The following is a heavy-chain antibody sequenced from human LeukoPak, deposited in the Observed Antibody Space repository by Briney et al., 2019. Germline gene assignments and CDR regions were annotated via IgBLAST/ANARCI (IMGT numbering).Heavy chain of an antibody. D-gene: IGHD3-10*01. J-gene: IGHJ4*02. CDR1: GFTFSSYE. CDR2: ISSSGSTI. Sequence: GGSLRLSCAASGFTFSSYEMNWVRQAPGKGLEWVSYISSSGSTIYYADSVKGRFTISRDNAKNSLYLQMNSLRAEDTAVYYCATSWFGDYHFDYWGQGTLVTVSS. CDR3: ATSWFGDYHFDY. V-gene: IGHV3-48*03.